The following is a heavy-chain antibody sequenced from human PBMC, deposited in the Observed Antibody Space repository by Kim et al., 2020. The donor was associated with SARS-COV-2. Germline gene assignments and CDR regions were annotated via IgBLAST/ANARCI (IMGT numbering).Heavy chain of an antibody. CDR3: ARDLDRPPTRCMDV. V-gene: IGHV1-3*04. J-gene: IGHJ6*02. Sequence: ASVKVSCKASGYTFTSYAMHWVRQAPGQRLEWMGWINTGNGNTKYSQKFQGRVTITGDTSARTAYMALNSLRSEDTAVYYCARDLDRPPTRCMDVWGQGT. D-gene: IGHD3-22*01. CDR1: GYTFTSYA. CDR2: INTGNGNT.